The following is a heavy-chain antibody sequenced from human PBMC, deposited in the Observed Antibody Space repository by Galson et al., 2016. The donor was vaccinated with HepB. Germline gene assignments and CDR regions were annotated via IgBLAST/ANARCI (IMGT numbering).Heavy chain of an antibody. Sequence: SLRLSCAASGFTVSGKYMSWARQAPGKGLEWVAVIFSVDATYYRDSVKGRFTISRDFSKNTMYLQMSSLRTEDTAVYYCVKDRGRTIRDFDVWGQGTLVTVSS. CDR2: IFSVDAT. CDR3: VKDRGRTIRDFDV. D-gene: IGHD5-24*01. J-gene: IGHJ4*02. V-gene: IGHV3-53*05. CDR1: GFTVSGKY.